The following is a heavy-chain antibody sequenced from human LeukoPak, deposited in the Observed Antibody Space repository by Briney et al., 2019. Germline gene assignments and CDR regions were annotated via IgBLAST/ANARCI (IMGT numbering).Heavy chain of an antibody. J-gene: IGHJ3*02. Sequence: PGGSLRLSCAASGFTFSSYAMSWVRQAPGKGLEWVSVIYSGGSTDYADSVKGRFTISRDNSKNMLYLQMNNLRAEDKGVYYCARRAVEMPTIRAFDIWGQGTMVTVSS. CDR1: GFTFSSYA. V-gene: IGHV3-66*01. CDR2: IYSGGST. D-gene: IGHD5-24*01. CDR3: ARRAVEMPTIRAFDI.